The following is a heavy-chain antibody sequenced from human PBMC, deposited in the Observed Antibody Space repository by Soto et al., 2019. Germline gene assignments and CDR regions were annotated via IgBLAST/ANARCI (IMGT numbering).Heavy chain of an antibody. D-gene: IGHD3-22*01. CDR1: GGTFSSYA. J-gene: IGHJ4*02. CDR2: IIPIFGTA. CDR3: ARDSRRPDEYYASSGYYSTFDY. Sequence: QVQLVQSGAEVKKPGSSVKVSCKASGGTFSSYAISWVRQAPGQGLEWMGGIIPIFGTANYAQKFQGRVTITANESTSEAYMGLSSVRSEDTAVYYGARDSRRPDEYYASSGYYSTFDYWGQGTLVTVSS. V-gene: IGHV1-69*01.